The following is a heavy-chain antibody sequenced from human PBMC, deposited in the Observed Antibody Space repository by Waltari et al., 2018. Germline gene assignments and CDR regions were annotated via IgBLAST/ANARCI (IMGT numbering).Heavy chain of an antibody. CDR1: GGTFSSYA. D-gene: IGHD2-8*01. CDR2: IIPTFVTA. Sequence: QVQLVQSGAEVKKPGCSVKVSCKASGGTFSSYAISWVRKAPGPGLEWMGVIIPTFVTANHAKKFQGRVTITADDSTSTAYMELSSLRSEDTAVYYCARDCAAYCTTVVCLNFFYWGQGTLVTVSS. V-gene: IGHV1-69*01. CDR3: ARDCAAYCTTVVCLNFFY. J-gene: IGHJ4*02.